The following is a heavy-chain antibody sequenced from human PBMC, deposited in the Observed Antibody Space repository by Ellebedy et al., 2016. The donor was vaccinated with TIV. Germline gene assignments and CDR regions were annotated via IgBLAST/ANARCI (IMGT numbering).Heavy chain of an antibody. CDR1: GYTFTGYY. D-gene: IGHD1-14*01. J-gene: IGHJ3*02. CDR3: ARWYTGRGAFDI. V-gene: IGHV1-2*02. CDR2: INPNSGGT. Sequence: ASVKVSXXASGYTFTGYYMHWVRQAPGQGLEWMGWINPNSGGTNYAQKFQGRVTMTRDTSISTAYMELSRLRSDDTAVYYCARWYTGRGAFDIWGQGTMVTVSS.